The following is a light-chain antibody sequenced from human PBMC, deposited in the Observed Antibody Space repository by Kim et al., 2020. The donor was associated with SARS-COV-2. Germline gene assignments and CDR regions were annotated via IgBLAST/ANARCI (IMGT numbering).Light chain of an antibody. CDR1: QNLGGY. J-gene: IGKJ4*01. CDR3: QQRSNWPPT. Sequence: ETVLTQSPVTLSLSPGERAALSCMASQNLGGYLAWYQQKPGQPPRLLIFDANRVTGIPARFSSSGSGTDFTLTISSLEPEDSAFYYCQQRSNWPPTFGGGTKVDIK. CDR2: DA. V-gene: IGKV3-11*01.